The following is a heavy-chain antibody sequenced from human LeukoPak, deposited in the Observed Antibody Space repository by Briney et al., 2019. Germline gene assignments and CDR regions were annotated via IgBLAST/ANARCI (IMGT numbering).Heavy chain of an antibody. J-gene: IGHJ6*02. CDR3: AKSYYYGSGSYDHYYYGMDV. CDR2: ISCSGGST. Sequence: LGGSLRLSCAASGFTFSSYAMSWVRQAPGKGLEWVSAISCSGGSTYYADSVRGRFIISRDNSKNTLYLQMNSLRAEDTAVYYCAKSYYYGSGSYDHYYYGMDVWGQGTTVTVSS. CDR1: GFTFSSYA. V-gene: IGHV3-23*01. D-gene: IGHD3-10*01.